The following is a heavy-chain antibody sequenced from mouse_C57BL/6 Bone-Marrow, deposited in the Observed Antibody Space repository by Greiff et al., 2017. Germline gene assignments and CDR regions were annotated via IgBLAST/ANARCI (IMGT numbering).Heavy chain of an antibody. V-gene: IGHV1-62-2*01. J-gene: IGHJ4*01. CDR3: ARHEDRRATVVGAMDY. Sequence: HVQLQPSGAELVKPGASVKLSCKASGYTFTEYTIHWVKQRSGQGLEWIGWFFPGSGSIKYNEKFKDKATMTADKSSSTVYMELSRLTSEDSAVYFCARHEDRRATVVGAMDYWGQGTSVTVSS. CDR1: GYTFTEYT. D-gene: IGHD1-1*01. CDR2: FFPGSGSI.